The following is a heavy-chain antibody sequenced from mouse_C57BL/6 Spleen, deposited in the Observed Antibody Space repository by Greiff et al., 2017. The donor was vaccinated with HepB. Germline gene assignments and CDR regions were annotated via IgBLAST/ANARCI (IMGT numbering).Heavy chain of an antibody. CDR1: GYAFSSYW. CDR3: ARRGSLFYAMDY. D-gene: IGHD1-1*01. V-gene: IGHV1-80*01. J-gene: IGHJ4*01. Sequence: QVQLKESGAELVKPGASVKISCKASGYAFSSYWMNWVKQRPGKGLEWIGKIYPGDGDTNYNGKFKGKATLTADKSSSTAYMQLSSLTSEDSAVYFCARRGSLFYAMDYWGQGTSVTVSS. CDR2: IYPGDGDT.